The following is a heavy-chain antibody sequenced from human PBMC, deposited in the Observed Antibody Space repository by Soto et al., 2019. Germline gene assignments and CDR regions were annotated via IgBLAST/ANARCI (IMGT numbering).Heavy chain of an antibody. J-gene: IGHJ4*02. CDR1: GVSISDGGYS. CDR3: ARSPFSGSKSHFDY. Sequence: QLQLQESGSGLVKPSQTLSLNCAVSGVSISDGGYSWSWIRQPPGKGLEWIGYTHVSGDTYYNPSLTGRVTLSVDRSRNQFSLNLRSMTAADTAVYYCARSPFSGSKSHFDYWGQGTLVSVSS. CDR2: THVSGDT. D-gene: IGHD5-12*01. V-gene: IGHV4-30-2*01.